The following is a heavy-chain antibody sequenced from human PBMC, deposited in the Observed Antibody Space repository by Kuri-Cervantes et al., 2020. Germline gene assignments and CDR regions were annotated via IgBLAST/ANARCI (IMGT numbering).Heavy chain of an antibody. CDR2: ISAYNGNT. D-gene: IGHD3-22*01. Sequence: ASVKVSCKASGYTFTSYGISWVRQAPGQGLEWMGWISAYNGNTNYAQKLQGRVTMTTDTSTSTAYMELSSLRSEDTAVYYCARGLYDSSGYYYYYYYYMDVWGKGTTVTVSS. CDR3: ARGLYDSSGYYYYYYYYMDV. J-gene: IGHJ6*03. V-gene: IGHV1-18*01. CDR1: GYTFTSYG.